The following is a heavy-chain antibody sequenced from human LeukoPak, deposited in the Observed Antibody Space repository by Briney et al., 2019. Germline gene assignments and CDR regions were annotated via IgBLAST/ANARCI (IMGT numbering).Heavy chain of an antibody. CDR2: MNPNSGNT. CDR3: ARGPYSSSNLLFDY. Sequence: ASVKVFCKASGYTFTSYDINWVRQATGQGLEWMGWMNPNSGNTGYAQKLQGRVTMTRNTSISTAYMELSSLRSEDTAVYYCARGPYSSSNLLFDYWGQGTLVTVSS. J-gene: IGHJ4*02. CDR1: GYTFTSYD. V-gene: IGHV1-8*01. D-gene: IGHD6-13*01.